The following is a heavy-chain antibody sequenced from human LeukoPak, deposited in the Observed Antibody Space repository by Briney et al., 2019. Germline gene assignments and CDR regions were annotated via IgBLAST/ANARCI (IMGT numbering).Heavy chain of an antibody. V-gene: IGHV3-21*01. CDR2: ISSSSSYI. Sequence: PGGSLRLSCAASGFTFSSYSMNWVRQAPGKGLEWVSSISSSSSYIYYADSVKGRFTISGDNAKNSLYLQMNSQRAEDTAVYYCARVWSSTSCPDYWGQGTPVTVSS. J-gene: IGHJ4*02. CDR3: ARVWSSTSCPDY. CDR1: GFTFSSYS. D-gene: IGHD2-2*01.